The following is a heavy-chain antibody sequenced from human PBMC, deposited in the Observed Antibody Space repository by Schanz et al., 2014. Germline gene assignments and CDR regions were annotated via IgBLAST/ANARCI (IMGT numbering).Heavy chain of an antibody. V-gene: IGHV3-23*01. CDR1: GFTFSSYA. CDR2: ISGSGGST. Sequence: EVQLLESGGGLVQPGGSLRLSCAASGFTFSSYAMSWVRQAPGKGLEWVSAISGSGGSTYYADSVKGRFTISRDNSKNTLYLQMNTLRAEDTAVYYCARKMELGVDHGKGHDSLEIWGQGTMVTVSS. J-gene: IGHJ3*02. D-gene: IGHD1-1*01. CDR3: ARKMELGVDHGKGHDSLEI.